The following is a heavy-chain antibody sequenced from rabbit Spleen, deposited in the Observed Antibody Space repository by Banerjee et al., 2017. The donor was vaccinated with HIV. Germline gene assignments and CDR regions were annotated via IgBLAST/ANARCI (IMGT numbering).Heavy chain of an antibody. V-gene: IGHV1S45*01. Sequence: QEQLEESGGDLVKPEGSLTLTCKASGFDFSSRYWMSWVRQAPGKGPEWIACIDTGGSGSTYYASWAKGRFPISRTSSTTVTLQMTSLTGADTATYFCARDLHYASVWGPGTLVTVS. CDR3: ARDLHYASV. D-gene: IGHD6-1*01. J-gene: IGHJ3*01. CDR2: IDTGGSGST. CDR1: GFDFSSRYW.